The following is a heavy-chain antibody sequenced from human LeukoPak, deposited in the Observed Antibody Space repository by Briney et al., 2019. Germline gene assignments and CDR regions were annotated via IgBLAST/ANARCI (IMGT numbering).Heavy chain of an antibody. CDR2: INPNSGGT. J-gene: IGHJ6*03. D-gene: IGHD3-9*01. CDR1: GYTFTGYY. Sequence: ASVKVSCKASGYTFTGYYMHWVRRAPGQGLEWMGWINPNSGGTNYAQKFQGRVTMTRDTSISTAYMELSRLRSDDTAVYYCARGRSRYFDWSRSYYYMDVWGKGTTVTISS. V-gene: IGHV1-2*02. CDR3: ARGRSRYFDWSRSYYYMDV.